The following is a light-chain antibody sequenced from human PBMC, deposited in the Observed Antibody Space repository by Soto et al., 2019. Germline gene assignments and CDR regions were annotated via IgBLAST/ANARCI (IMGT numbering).Light chain of an antibody. Sequence: EVILTQSPGTLSLSPGERGTLSCRASQSINSAHLVWYQQKPGQAPRLLIYGAYSRATGIPDRFSGSGSGTDFSLTISRLQPEDFAVYYCQHYDGSPLTFGGGTKVELK. V-gene: IGKV3-20*01. CDR3: QHYDGSPLT. CDR2: GAY. CDR1: QSINSAH. J-gene: IGKJ4*01.